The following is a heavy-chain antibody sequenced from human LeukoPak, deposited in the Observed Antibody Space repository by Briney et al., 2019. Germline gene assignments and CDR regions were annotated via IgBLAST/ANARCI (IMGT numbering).Heavy chain of an antibody. CDR3: ARGNFGGFGPPPDP. CDR1: GFTFSSYA. V-gene: IGHV3-30*04. D-gene: IGHD3-10*01. Sequence: GGSLRLSCAASGFTFSSYAMHWVRQAPGKGLEWVAVISYDGSNKYYADSVKGRFTISRDNSKNTLYLQMNSLRAEDTAVYYCARGNFGGFGPPPDPWGQGTLVTVSS. J-gene: IGHJ5*02. CDR2: ISYDGSNK.